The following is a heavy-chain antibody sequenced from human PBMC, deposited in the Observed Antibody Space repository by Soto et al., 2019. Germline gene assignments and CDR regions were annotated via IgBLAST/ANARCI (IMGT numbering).Heavy chain of an antibody. J-gene: IGHJ4*02. Sequence: SGPTLVNPTQTLTLTCTFSGFSLSTSGMCVSWIRQPPGKALEWLARIDWDDDKYYSTSLKTRLTISKDTSKNQVVLTMTNMDPVDTATYYCARIRSSGWEPVFDYWGQGTLVTVSS. V-gene: IGHV2-70*11. D-gene: IGHD6-19*01. CDR2: IDWDDDK. CDR3: ARIRSSGWEPVFDY. CDR1: GFSLSTSGMC.